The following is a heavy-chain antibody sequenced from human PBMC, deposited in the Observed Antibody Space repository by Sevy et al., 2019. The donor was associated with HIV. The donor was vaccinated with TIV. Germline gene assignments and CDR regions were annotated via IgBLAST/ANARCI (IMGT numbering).Heavy chain of an antibody. CDR3: ARDLISGAYGGWFDP. CDR1: GFTFSSYS. D-gene: IGHD1-26*01. J-gene: IGHJ5*02. Sequence: GGSLRLSCAASGFTFSSYSMNWVRQAPGKGLEWVSSITSSSSYIYYANSVKGRFTISRDNAKNSLYLQLNSLRAEDTAVYYCARDLISGAYGGWFDPWGQGTLVTVSS. CDR2: ITSSSSYI. V-gene: IGHV3-21*01.